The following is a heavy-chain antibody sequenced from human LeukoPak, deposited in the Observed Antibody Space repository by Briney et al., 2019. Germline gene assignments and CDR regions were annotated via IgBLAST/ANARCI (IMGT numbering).Heavy chain of an antibody. CDR2: INHSGST. CDR1: GGSFSGYY. V-gene: IGHV4-34*01. J-gene: IGHJ4*02. D-gene: IGHD1-26*01. CDR3: ASSTGSYLRKVDY. Sequence: RTSETLSLTCAVYGGSFSGYYWSWIRQPPGKGLEWIGEINHSGSTNYNPSLKSRVTISVDTSKDQFSLKLSSVTAADTAVYYCASSTGSYLRKVDYWGQGTLVTVSS.